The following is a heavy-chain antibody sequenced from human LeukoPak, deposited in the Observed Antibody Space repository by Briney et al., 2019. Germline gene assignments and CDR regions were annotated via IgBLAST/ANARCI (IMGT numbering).Heavy chain of an antibody. D-gene: IGHD1-26*01. CDR3: ARGLVGANDAFDI. V-gene: IGHV4-59*01. CDR1: IDSFTNYY. J-gene: IGHJ3*02. CDR2: IYYSGST. Sequence: SETLSLTCAVYIDSFTNYYWNWIRQPPGKGLEWIGYIYYSGSTNYNPSLKSRVTISVDTSKNQFSLKLSSVTAADTAVYYCARGLVGANDAFDIWGQGTMVTVSS.